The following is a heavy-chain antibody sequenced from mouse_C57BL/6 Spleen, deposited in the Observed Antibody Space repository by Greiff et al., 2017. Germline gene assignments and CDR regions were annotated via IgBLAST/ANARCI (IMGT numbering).Heavy chain of an antibody. D-gene: IGHD1-1*01. V-gene: IGHV1-62-2*01. CDR1: GYTFTEYT. CDR3: ARHEGEDITTSTSGWYFDV. J-gene: IGHJ1*03. CDR2: FYPGSGSI. Sequence: QVQLQQSGAELVKPGASVKLSCKASGYTFTEYTIHWVKQRSGQGLEWIGWFYPGSGSIKYNEKLKEQATLTADKSSSTVYMELSRLTSEDSAVYCCARHEGEDITTSTSGWYFDVWGTGTTVTVSS.